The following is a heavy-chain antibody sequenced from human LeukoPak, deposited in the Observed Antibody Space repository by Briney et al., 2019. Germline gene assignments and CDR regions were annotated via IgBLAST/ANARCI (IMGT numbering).Heavy chain of an antibody. CDR2: ISAYNGNT. Sequence: ASVNVSCKASGYTFTNYGISWVRQAPGQGLEWMGWISAYNGNTYYAQKFQVRVTMTTDTSTNTAYMELRSLRFDDTAVYYCARDKSVAGAFDYWGQGTLVTVSS. D-gene: IGHD6-19*01. CDR1: GYTFTNYG. V-gene: IGHV1-18*01. J-gene: IGHJ4*02. CDR3: ARDKSVAGAFDY.